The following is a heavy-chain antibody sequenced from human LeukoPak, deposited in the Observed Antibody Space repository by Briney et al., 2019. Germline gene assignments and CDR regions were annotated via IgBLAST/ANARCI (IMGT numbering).Heavy chain of an antibody. V-gene: IGHV3-23*01. CDR2: ISGSGGST. Sequence: GGSLRLSCAASGFTFSSYSMNWVRQAPGKGLEWVSAISGSGGSTYYADSVKGRFTISRDNSKNTLYLQMNSLRAEDTAVYYCAREGYYGSGSYWVSDAFDIWGQGTMVTVSS. D-gene: IGHD3-10*01. CDR1: GFTFSSYS. J-gene: IGHJ3*02. CDR3: AREGYYGSGSYWVSDAFDI.